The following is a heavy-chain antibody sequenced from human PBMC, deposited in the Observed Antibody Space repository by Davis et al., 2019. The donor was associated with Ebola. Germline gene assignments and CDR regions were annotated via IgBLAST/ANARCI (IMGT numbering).Heavy chain of an antibody. D-gene: IGHD3-22*01. CDR1: GASVSSGSYY. CDR3: VTAKLGYYYDSSGYYHTAAEYFQH. V-gene: IGHV4-61*01. Sequence: SETLSLTCTVSGASVSSGSYYWSWLRQPPGKGLEWIGYIYYSGSTNYNPSLKSRVTISVDTSKNQFSLKLSSVTAADTAVYYCVTAKLGYYYDSSGYYHTAAEYFQHWGQGTLVTVSS. CDR2: IYYSGST. J-gene: IGHJ1*01.